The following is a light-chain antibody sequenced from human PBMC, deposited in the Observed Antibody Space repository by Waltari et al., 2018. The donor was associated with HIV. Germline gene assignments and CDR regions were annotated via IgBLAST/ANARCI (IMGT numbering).Light chain of an antibody. CDR3: AAWDDSLRGV. J-gene: IGLJ2*01. CDR2: SNN. V-gene: IGLV1-44*01. CDR1: SSNIGSNT. Sequence: QSVLTQPPSASGTPGQRVTISCSGRSSNIGSNTVNWYQQLPGTAPKLLIYSNNLRPSGVPDRFSGSRSGTSASLAIRGLQSEDEAYYYCAAWDDSLRGVFGGGTKLTVL.